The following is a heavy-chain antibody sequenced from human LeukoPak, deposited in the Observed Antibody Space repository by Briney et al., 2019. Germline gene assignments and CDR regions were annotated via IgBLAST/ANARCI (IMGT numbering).Heavy chain of an antibody. CDR2: ISSSSSYI. Sequence: GGSLRLSCAASGFTFSSYSMNWVRQAPGKGLEWVSSISSSSSYIYYADSVKGRFTISRDNAKNSLYLQMNSLRAEDTAVYYCARVGLSDILPGAFDYWGQGTLVTVSS. CDR1: GFTFSSYS. CDR3: ARVGLSDILPGAFDY. J-gene: IGHJ4*02. V-gene: IGHV3-21*01. D-gene: IGHD3-9*01.